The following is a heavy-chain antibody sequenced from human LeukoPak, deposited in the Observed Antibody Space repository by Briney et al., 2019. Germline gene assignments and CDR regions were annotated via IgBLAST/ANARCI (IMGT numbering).Heavy chain of an antibody. J-gene: IGHJ4*02. Sequence: SGTLSLTCSVSHDSFTSYYWNWIRQPPGKGLEWLGYIYSSGNTDYNPALKSRVTMSMDTSRNQFSLKLRSVTAADTAIYYCARDEGIAAQFDFWGQGMLVTVSS. CDR3: ARDEGIAAQFDF. CDR2: IYSSGNT. CDR1: HDSFTSYY. D-gene: IGHD6-6*01. V-gene: IGHV4-59*01.